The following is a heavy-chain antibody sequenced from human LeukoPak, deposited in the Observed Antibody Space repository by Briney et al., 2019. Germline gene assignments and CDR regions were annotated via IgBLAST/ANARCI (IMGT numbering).Heavy chain of an antibody. Sequence: PGGSLRLSCAASGFTFRNYAMHWVCQARGKGLEWLTIISYDGTIKNYADSVKGRFTISRDNSKNTMYLQMNSLRPEDTALYFCARGEINMIFELVIDYWGQGTQVSVSS. J-gene: IGHJ4*02. CDR2: ISYDGTIK. D-gene: IGHD3/OR15-3a*01. V-gene: IGHV3-30*04. CDR3: ARGEINMIFELVIDY. CDR1: GFTFRNYA.